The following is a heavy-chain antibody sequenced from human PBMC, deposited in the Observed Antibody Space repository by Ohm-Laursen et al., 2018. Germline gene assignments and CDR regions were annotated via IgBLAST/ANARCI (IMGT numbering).Heavy chain of an antibody. Sequence: SLRLSCAASGVTLSRHSMNWVRQAPGKGLEWVSSIVVNSDVTYYGDSVKGRFTIARDDAQNSLHLQMDSLRAEDTAVYYCARDGGSYQDDVFDIWGQGTMVTVSS. D-gene: IGHD3-16*01. CDR3: ARDGGSYQDDVFDI. V-gene: IGHV3-21*04. CDR2: IVVNSDVT. J-gene: IGHJ3*02. CDR1: GVTLSRHS.